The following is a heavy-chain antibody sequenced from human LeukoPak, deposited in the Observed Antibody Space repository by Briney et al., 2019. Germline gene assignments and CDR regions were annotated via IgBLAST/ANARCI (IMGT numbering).Heavy chain of an antibody. D-gene: IGHD6-13*01. CDR2: ISGSGSST. Sequence: GGSLRLSCAASGFIFSSYAMSWVRQAPGKGLEWVSSISGSGSSTYYADSVKGRFTISRDNSKNTLYLQMNSMRAEDTAVYYCAKYGATAGTNYFDYWGQGTLVTVSS. CDR1: GFIFSSYA. V-gene: IGHV3-23*01. CDR3: AKYGATAGTNYFDY. J-gene: IGHJ4*02.